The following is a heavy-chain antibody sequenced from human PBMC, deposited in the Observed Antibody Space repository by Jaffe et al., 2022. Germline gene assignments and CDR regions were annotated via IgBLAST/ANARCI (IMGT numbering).Heavy chain of an antibody. Sequence: QLQLQESGPGLVKPSETLSLTCTVSGGSISSSSYYWGWIRQPPGKGLEWIGSIYYSGSTYYNPSLKSRVTISVDTSKNQFSLKLSSVTAADTAVYYCARHGLLRIMITFGGVPDAFDIWGQGTMVTVSS. CDR2: IYYSGST. CDR1: GGSISSSSYY. CDR3: ARHGLLRIMITFGGVPDAFDI. J-gene: IGHJ3*02. D-gene: IGHD3-16*01. V-gene: IGHV4-39*01.